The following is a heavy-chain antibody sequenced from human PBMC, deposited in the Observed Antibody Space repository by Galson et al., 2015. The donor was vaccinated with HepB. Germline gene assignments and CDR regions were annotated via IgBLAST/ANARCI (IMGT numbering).Heavy chain of an antibody. D-gene: IGHD2-15*01. V-gene: IGHV3-48*04. Sequence: SLRLSCAASGFTFSSYAMSWVRQAPGKGLEWVSYISSSSNTIYYADSVKGRFTISRDNAKNSLYLQLNSLRAEDTAVYYCFCSGGTCYGAWGQGTLVTVSS. CDR2: ISSSSNTI. J-gene: IGHJ5*02. CDR3: FCSGGTCYGA. CDR1: GFTFSSYA.